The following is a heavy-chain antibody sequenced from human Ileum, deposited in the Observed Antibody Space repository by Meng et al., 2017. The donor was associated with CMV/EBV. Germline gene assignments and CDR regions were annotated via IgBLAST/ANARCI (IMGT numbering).Heavy chain of an antibody. Sequence: LQPTGTLHMRASPPLALTCAISGDGFSSAPLNWICIPLSHSGGLVRRARKKYWCKWFNAYALFVRGRININTDISKNQLSLQMNSVTPEDTAVYYWVRLTGNSWLDYWGRGTLVTVSS. CDR1: GDGFSSAPLN. J-gene: IGHJ4*02. CDR3: VRLTGNSWLDY. CDR2: KKYWCKWFN. V-gene: IGHV6-1*01. D-gene: IGHD6-13*01.